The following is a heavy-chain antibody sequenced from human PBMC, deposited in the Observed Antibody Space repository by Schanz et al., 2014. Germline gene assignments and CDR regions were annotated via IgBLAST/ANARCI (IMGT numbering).Heavy chain of an antibody. J-gene: IGHJ4*02. V-gene: IGHV4-59*01. CDR2: VYYSGST. CDR3: ARDRGTGERYFDH. CDR1: GASTRGYY. D-gene: IGHD1-1*01. Sequence: QVQLQESGPGLMRPSETLSLTCTVAGASTRGYYWTWIRRTPQHGLQWIGYVYYSGSTSYNPSLESGVSVSLDTSKNPFFLRLHSVTAADTGVYYCARDRGTGERYFDHWGQGILVTVSS.